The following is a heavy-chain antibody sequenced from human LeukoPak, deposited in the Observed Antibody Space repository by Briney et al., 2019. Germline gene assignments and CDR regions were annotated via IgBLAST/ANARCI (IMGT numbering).Heavy chain of an antibody. D-gene: IGHD6-13*01. V-gene: IGHV4-59*08. CDR1: GGFISSYY. CDR2: IYCSGST. J-gene: IGHJ2*01. Sequence: PSETLSLTCTVSGGFISSYYWSWIRQPPGKGLEWIGYIYCSGSTNYNPSLKSRVTISVDTSKNQFSLKLSSVTAADTAVYYCAGTLIAAAGFWYFDLWGRGTLVTVSS. CDR3: AGTLIAAAGFWYFDL.